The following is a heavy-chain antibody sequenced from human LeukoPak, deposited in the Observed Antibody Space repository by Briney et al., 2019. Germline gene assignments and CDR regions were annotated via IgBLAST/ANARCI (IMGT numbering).Heavy chain of an antibody. CDR3: AREAVSSGWYYFDY. Sequence: ASVKVSCKAPGGTFSSYAISWVRQAPGQGLEWMGGIIPIFGTANYAQKFQGRVTITTDESTSTAYMELSSLRSEDTAVYYCAREAVSSGWYYFDYWGQGTLVTVSS. CDR2: IIPIFGTA. CDR1: GGTFSSYA. V-gene: IGHV1-69*05. J-gene: IGHJ4*02. D-gene: IGHD6-19*01.